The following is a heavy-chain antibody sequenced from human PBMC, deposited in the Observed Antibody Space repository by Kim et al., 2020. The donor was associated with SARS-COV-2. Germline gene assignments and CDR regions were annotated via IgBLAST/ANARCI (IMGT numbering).Heavy chain of an antibody. CDR1: GFTFGEYA. CDR2: ISWNSGSI. V-gene: IGHV3-9*01. J-gene: IGHJ6*02. Sequence: GGSLRLSCAASGFTFGEYAMHWVRQAPGKGLEWVSGISWNSGSIGYADSVKGRFTISRDNAKNSLYLRMNSLRRDDTALYYCSKIVGGPYYYYGLEVWG. CDR3: SKIVGGPYYYYGLEV. D-gene: IGHD2-15*01.